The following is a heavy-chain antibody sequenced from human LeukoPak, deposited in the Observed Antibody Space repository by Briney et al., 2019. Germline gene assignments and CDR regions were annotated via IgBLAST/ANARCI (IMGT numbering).Heavy chain of an antibody. J-gene: IGHJ4*02. CDR1: GFIYSIYG. CDR2: ISYGGSKI. D-gene: IGHD1-1*01. V-gene: IGHV3-30*18. CDR3: VKITSVTGGDC. Sequence: GGPVTLSCAACGFIYSIYGVHWLPQSPGRGGECVDIISYGGSKIYYGHSEKRLFTISRDNSKNTLYLQMNSLRAEDTAVYYCVKITSVTGGDCWGQGTRLTVSS.